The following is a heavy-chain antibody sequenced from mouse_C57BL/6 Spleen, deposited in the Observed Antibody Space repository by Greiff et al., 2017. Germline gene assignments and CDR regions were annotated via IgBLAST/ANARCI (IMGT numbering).Heavy chain of an antibody. Sequence: DVQLVASGGGLVQPGGSLKLSCAASGFTFSDYGMAWVRQAPRQGPAWVAFIRNLAYSIYYADTVTGRFSISSENAKNTLYLEMSSLRSEDTAMYYCTRQTGSYAMDYWGQGTSVTVSS. D-gene: IGHD2-2*01. CDR2: IRNLAYSI. V-gene: IGHV5-15*01. J-gene: IGHJ4*01. CDR3: TRQTGSYAMDY. CDR1: GFTFSDYG.